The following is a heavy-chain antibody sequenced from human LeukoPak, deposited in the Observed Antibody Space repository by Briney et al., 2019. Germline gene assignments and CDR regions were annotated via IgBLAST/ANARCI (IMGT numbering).Heavy chain of an antibody. D-gene: IGHD3-10*01. V-gene: IGHV3-30*18. J-gene: IGHJ4*02. CDR3: AKDPFAGYYGSGAYFEY. Sequence: GGSLRLSCAASGFIFSSYGMHWVRQAPGKGLEWVAVITYDGINPYYADSVKGRFTISRDNSENTLYLQMDSLRSEDTAVYYCAKDPFAGYYGSGAYFEYWGQGTLVTVSS. CDR2: ITYDGINP. CDR1: GFIFSSYG.